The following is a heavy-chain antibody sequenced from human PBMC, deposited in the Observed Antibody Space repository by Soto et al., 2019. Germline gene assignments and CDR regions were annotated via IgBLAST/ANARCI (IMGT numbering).Heavy chain of an antibody. CDR2: IIPIFGTA. J-gene: IGHJ3*02. Sequence: GAPVKVSCKASGGTFSSYAISWVRQAPGQGLEWMGGIIPIFGTANYAQKLQGRVTITADESTSTAYMELSSLRSEDTAVYYCATPTPYGANNGAFDIWGQGTMVTVSS. CDR3: ATPTPYGANNGAFDI. D-gene: IGHD4-17*01. V-gene: IGHV1-69*13. CDR1: GGTFSSYA.